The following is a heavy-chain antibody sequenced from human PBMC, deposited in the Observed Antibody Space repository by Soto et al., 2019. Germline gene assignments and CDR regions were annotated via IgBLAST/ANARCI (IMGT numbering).Heavy chain of an antibody. CDR3: ASLHSWFGEEAN. D-gene: IGHD3-10*01. CDR2: ITGGGDVE. Sequence: EVHLVESGGALVQPGGSLRLSCAASGFSFSSYSMNWVRQAPGKGLEWVSYITGGGDVEAYADFVKGRFTISRDNAKNSLFLEMNSLTDEDTAVYYSASLHSWFGEEANWGQGTLVTVSS. V-gene: IGHV3-48*02. CDR1: GFSFSSYS. J-gene: IGHJ4*02.